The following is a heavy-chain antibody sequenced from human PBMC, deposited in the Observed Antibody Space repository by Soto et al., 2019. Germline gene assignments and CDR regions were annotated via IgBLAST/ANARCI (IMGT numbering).Heavy chain of an antibody. D-gene: IGHD3-10*01. CDR3: ARDDEYSGNGMDV. CDR1: GFTFSNYG. J-gene: IGHJ6*02. V-gene: IGHV3-33*01. CDR2: ILNDGSNR. Sequence: ESGGGVVQPGRSLRLSCAASGFTFSNYGMHWVRQAPGKGLEWVAVILNDGSNRYHADSVKDRFTISRDNSKNMLYLQMNRLRAEDTAVYYCARDDEYSGNGMDVWGQGTTVTVS.